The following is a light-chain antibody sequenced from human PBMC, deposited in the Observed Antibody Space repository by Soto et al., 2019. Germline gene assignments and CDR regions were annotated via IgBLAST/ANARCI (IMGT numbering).Light chain of an antibody. CDR2: GAS. Sequence: EIVMTQSPATVSVSPGERATLSCRASQSVSINLAWFQQKPGQAPRLLIYGASTRATGIPARFSGSGSGTEFTLTISSLQSEDFAVYYCQQCKDWPLTFGGGTKVDIK. CDR1: QSVSIN. J-gene: IGKJ4*01. CDR3: QQCKDWPLT. V-gene: IGKV3-15*01.